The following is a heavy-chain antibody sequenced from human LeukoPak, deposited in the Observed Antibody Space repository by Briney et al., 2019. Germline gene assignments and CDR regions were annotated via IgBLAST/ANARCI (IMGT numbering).Heavy chain of an antibody. CDR2: IKQDGTQR. J-gene: IGHJ4*02. CDR3: ARFAKRTVTTDY. V-gene: IGHV3-7*01. D-gene: IGHD4-17*01. CDR1: GLTLGDYA. Sequence: RSLRLSCTASGLTLGDYAIAWVRQPPGEVLEWVANIKQDGTQRYYVASVKGLFTISRHNAKHSLYLQMNSLRAEDTDVYYCARFAKRTVTTDYWGQGTLVTVSS.